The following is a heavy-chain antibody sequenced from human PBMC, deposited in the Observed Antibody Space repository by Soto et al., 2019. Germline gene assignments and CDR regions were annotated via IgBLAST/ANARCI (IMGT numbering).Heavy chain of an antibody. V-gene: IGHV3-30*03. CDR1: GFTFNNYG. Sequence: QVQLVESGGGVVQPGRSLRLSCAASGFTFNNYGMHWVRQAPGKGLEWVAILSHDGTITYYGDSVRGRFTVSRDESKNTLYLQMNSLRPEDTAVYYCAREWGSSGWFNWFDPWGQGTLVTVSS. CDR3: AREWGSSGWFNWFDP. J-gene: IGHJ5*02. D-gene: IGHD6-19*01. CDR2: LSHDGTIT.